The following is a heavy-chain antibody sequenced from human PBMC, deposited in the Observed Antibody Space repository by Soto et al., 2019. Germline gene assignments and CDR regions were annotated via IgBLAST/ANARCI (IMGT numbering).Heavy chain of an antibody. Sequence: GVSLRLSCAPSGFTFCSYGMHWFHQAPGKGLEWVAVISYDGSNKYYADSVKGRFTTSRDNSKNTLYLQMNSLRAEDTAVYYCAKDLQATVSFYYYHGMDVWGKG. J-gene: IGHJ6*04. CDR3: AKDLQATVSFYYYHGMDV. CDR1: GFTFCSYG. D-gene: IGHD4-17*01. CDR2: ISYDGSNK. V-gene: IGHV3-30*18.